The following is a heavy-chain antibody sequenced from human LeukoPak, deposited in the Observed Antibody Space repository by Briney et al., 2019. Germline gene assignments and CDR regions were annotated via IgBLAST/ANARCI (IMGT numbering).Heavy chain of an antibody. D-gene: IGHD3-22*01. CDR1: GFTFSSYS. V-gene: IGHV3-21*01. J-gene: IGHJ4*02. CDR2: ISSSSSYI. CDR3: ARDPSCDSSAYFDY. Sequence: GGSLRLSCAASGFTFSSYSMNWVRQAPGKGLEWVSSISSSSSYIYYADSVKGRFTISRDNAKNSLYLQMNSLRAEDTAVYYCARDPSCDSSAYFDYWGQGTLVTVSS.